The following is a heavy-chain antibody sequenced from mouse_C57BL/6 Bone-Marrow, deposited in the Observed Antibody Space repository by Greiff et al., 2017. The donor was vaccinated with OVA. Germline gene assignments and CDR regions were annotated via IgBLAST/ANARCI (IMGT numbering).Heavy chain of an antibody. Sequence: EVMLVESGGDLVKPGGSLKLSCAASGFTFSSYGMSWVRQTPDKRLEWVATISSGGSYTYYPDSVKGRFTISRDNAKNTLYRQMSSLKSEDTAMYYCARSYYSNYVWFAYWGQGTLVTVSA. V-gene: IGHV5-6*01. J-gene: IGHJ3*01. CDR3: ARSYYSNYVWFAY. CDR2: ISSGGSYT. CDR1: GFTFSSYG. D-gene: IGHD2-5*01.